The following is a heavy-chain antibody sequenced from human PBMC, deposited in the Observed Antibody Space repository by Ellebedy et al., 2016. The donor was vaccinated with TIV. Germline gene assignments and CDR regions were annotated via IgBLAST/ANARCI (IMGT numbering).Heavy chain of an antibody. V-gene: IGHV3-64D*06. D-gene: IGHD3-22*01. J-gene: IGHJ4*02. CDR2: IGSDGANT. CDR1: GFTFGSFS. Sequence: GGSLRLSXLVSGFTFGSFSVYWVRQAPGKGLEYVSAIGSDGANTYYVDSVKGRFTISRDNSRNTLYLQMTSLRPEDTAVYYCVKGDSSGFYYVRRFDYWGQGTLVTVSS. CDR3: VKGDSSGFYYVRRFDY.